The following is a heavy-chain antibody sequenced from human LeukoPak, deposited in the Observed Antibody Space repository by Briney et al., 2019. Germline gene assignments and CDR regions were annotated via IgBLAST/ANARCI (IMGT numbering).Heavy chain of an antibody. Sequence: GGSLRLSCAASGFTFSSYIMNWVRQAPGKGLEWVTSISSSSSYIYYADSVKGRFTISRDNAKNSLYLQMNSLRAEDTAVYYCARVANNWNYAPFDYWGQGTLVTVSS. CDR2: ISSSSSYI. CDR1: GFTFSSYI. J-gene: IGHJ4*02. CDR3: ARVANNWNYAPFDY. V-gene: IGHV3-21*01. D-gene: IGHD1-7*01.